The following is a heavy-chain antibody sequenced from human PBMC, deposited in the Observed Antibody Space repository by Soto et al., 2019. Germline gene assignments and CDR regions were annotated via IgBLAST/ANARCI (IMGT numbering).Heavy chain of an antibody. Sequence: SETLSLTCAVYGGSFSAYYWNWSRQPPVKGLEWIGEGNHSGSRNYSPSLKSRVTVSVDTSKNQFSLKLTPVTAADTAVYHCERGALHNDFWSGPINGGMDVWGQGTTGT. V-gene: IGHV4-34*01. CDR2: GNHSGSR. D-gene: IGHD3-3*01. CDR3: ERGALHNDFWSGPINGGMDV. J-gene: IGHJ6*02. CDR1: GGSFSAYY.